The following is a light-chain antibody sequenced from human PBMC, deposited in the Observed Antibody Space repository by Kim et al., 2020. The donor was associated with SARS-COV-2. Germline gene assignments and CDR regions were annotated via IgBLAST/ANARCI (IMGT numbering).Light chain of an antibody. CDR1: NIGCKS. J-gene: IGLJ2*01. CDR3: QVWDSTSDHVV. Sequence: SYELTQPPSLSVAPGKTARITCGGNNIGCKSVHWYQQKPGQAPVLVIYYVSDRPSGIPERFSGSNSGNTATLTISRVEAGDEADYYCQVWDSTSDHVVFGGGTQLTVL. CDR2: YVS. V-gene: IGLV3-21*04.